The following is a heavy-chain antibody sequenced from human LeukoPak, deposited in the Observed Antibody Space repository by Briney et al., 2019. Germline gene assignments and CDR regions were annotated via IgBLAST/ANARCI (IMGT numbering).Heavy chain of an antibody. CDR2: IYYSGST. CDR3: AKDKISGSYFPQLNYYGMDV. J-gene: IGHJ6*02. CDR1: GGSISSGGYY. Sequence: SETLSLTCTVSGGSISSGGYYWSWIRQHPGKGLEWIGYIYYSGSTYYNPSLKSRVTISVDTSKNQFSLNLSSVTAADTAVYYCAKDKISGSYFPQLNYYGMDVWGQGTTVTVSS. V-gene: IGHV4-31*03. D-gene: IGHD1-26*01.